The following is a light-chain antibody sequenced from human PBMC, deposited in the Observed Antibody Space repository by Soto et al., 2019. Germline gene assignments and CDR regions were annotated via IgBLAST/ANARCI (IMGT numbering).Light chain of an antibody. J-gene: IGKJ4*01. CDR3: QQCRNWPLT. V-gene: IGKV3-15*01. CDR1: QNVYNN. CDR2: DAS. Sequence: ILMTQSPATLSVSPWEGATLSFKSSQNVYNNLAWYQQRPGQPPRLLIYDASTRATGISARFSGSGYGTEFTLTISSLQSEDFAVYFCQQCRNWPLTFGGGTKVDIK.